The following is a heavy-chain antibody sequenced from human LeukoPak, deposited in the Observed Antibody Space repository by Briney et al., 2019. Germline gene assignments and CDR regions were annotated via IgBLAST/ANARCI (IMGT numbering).Heavy chain of an antibody. Sequence: SETLSLTCAIYGGSFTGYYWSWIRQPPGKGLEWIGEINHSGGTNYNPSLKSRVSISVDTSKNQSSLRRSSVTAADTAVYYCARRVAHRSLDYWGQGTLVTVSS. CDR2: INHSGGT. CDR1: GGSFTGYY. J-gene: IGHJ4*02. V-gene: IGHV4-34*01. CDR3: ARRVAHRSLDY. D-gene: IGHD1-14*01.